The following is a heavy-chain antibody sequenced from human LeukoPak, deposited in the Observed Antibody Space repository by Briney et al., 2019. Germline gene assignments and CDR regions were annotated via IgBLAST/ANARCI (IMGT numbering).Heavy chain of an antibody. CDR3: ARDSGDVVYGMDV. CDR1: GGSISSSNYY. D-gene: IGHD2-15*01. CDR2: IYYSGST. Sequence: SETLSLTCTVSGGSISSSNYYWGWIRQPPGKGLEWIGNIYYSGSTYYNPSLKSRVTISADTSKNQFSLKLSSVTAADTAVYYCARDSGDVVYGMDVWGQGTTVTVSS. J-gene: IGHJ6*02. V-gene: IGHV4-39*07.